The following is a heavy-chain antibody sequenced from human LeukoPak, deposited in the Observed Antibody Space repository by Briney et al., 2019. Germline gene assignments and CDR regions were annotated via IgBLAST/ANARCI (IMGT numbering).Heavy chain of an antibody. CDR1: GGTFSSYA. V-gene: IGHV1-69*05. D-gene: IGHD6-19*01. Sequence: GASVKVSCKASGGTFSSYAISWVRQAPGQGLEWMGGIIPIFGTANYAQKFQGRVTITTDESMSTAYMELSSLRSEDTAVYYCARWATDRHPPVSFDIWGQGTMVTVSS. CDR2: IIPIFGTA. CDR3: ARWATDRHPPVSFDI. J-gene: IGHJ3*02.